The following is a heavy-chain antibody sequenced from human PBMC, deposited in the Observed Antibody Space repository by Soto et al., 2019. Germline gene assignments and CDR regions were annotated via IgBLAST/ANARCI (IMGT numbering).Heavy chain of an antibody. CDR1: GGTFSSYT. J-gene: IGHJ4*02. V-gene: IGHV1-69*02. CDR3: AGXXXEXTX. CDR2: IIPILGIA. Sequence: QVQLVQSGAEVKKPGSSVKVSCKASGGTFSSYTISWVRQAPGQGLEWMGRIIPILGIANYAQKFQGRVTITADKSTSTAYMELXSLXSEXTXVXXXAGXXXEXTXWGQGTLVTVSS.